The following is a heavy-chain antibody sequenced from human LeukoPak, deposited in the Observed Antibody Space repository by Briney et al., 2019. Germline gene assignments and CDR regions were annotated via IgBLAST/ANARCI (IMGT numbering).Heavy chain of an antibody. D-gene: IGHD2-2*01. CDR1: GYTFTSYA. CDR3: TWVVPADRYYYYGMDV. CDR2: INTNTGNP. V-gene: IGHV7-4-1*02. J-gene: IGHJ6*02. Sequence: ASVKVSCKASGYTFTSYAMNWVRQAPGQGLEWMGWINTNTGNPTYAQGFTERFVFTLDTSVSTAYLQISSLKAEDTAVYYCTWVVPADRYYYYGMDVWGQGTTVTVSS.